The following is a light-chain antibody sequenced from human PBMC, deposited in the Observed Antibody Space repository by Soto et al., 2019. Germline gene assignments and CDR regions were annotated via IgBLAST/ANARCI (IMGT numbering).Light chain of an antibody. CDR1: QSVSSY. J-gene: IGKJ1*01. Sequence: EIVLTQSPATLSLSPGERATLSCRASQSVSSYLAWYQQKPGQAPRLLIYDASKRATGIPARFSGSGSGTDFTLTISSLEPEDFAVYYCQQRNIWPPMGTFGQGTKVEIK. CDR3: QQRNIWPPMGT. V-gene: IGKV3-11*01. CDR2: DAS.